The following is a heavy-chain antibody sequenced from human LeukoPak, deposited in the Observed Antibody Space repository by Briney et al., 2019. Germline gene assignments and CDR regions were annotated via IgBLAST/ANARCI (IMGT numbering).Heavy chain of an antibody. V-gene: IGHV4-34*01. CDR2: INHSGST. CDR3: ARPGHGSGSYYYYLDY. D-gene: IGHD3-10*01. J-gene: IGHJ4*02. CDR1: GGSFSGYY. Sequence: SETLSLTCAVYGGSFSGYYWSWIRQPPGKGLEWIGEINHSGSTNYNPSLKSRVTISVDTSKNQFSLKLSSVTAADTAVYYCARPGHGSGSYYYYLDYWGQGTLVTVSS.